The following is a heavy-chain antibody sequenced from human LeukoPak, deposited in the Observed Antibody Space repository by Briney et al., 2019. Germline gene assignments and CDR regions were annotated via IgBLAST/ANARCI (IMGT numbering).Heavy chain of an antibody. CDR3: ARQTDYDYVWGSYRFDY. CDR2: ISAYNGNT. V-gene: IGHV1-18*01. J-gene: IGHJ4*02. D-gene: IGHD3-16*02. CDR1: GYTFTCYG. Sequence: GASVKVSCKASGYTFTCYGISWVRQAPGQGLEWMGWISAYNGNTNYAQKLQGRVTMTTDTSTSTAYMELRSLRSDDTAVYYCARQTDYDYVWGSYRFDYWGQGTLVTVSS.